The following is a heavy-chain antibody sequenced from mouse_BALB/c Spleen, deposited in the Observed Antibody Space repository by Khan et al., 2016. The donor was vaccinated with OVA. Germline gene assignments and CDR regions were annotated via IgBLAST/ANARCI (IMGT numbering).Heavy chain of an antibody. Sequence: QIQLVQSGPELKKPGETVKISCKASGYTFTHYGMNWVKQAPGKGLKWMGWINTYTGEPTYAADFTGRFAFSLETSASTAYLQIKNLKNEDTATYYCARPPYFSYVMDYWGQGTSVTVSS. V-gene: IGHV9-3-1*01. D-gene: IGHD2-10*01. CDR3: ARPPYFSYVMDY. CDR2: INTYTGEP. CDR1: GYTFTHYG. J-gene: IGHJ4*01.